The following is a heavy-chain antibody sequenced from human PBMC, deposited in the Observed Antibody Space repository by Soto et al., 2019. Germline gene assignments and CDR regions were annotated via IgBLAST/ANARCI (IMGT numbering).Heavy chain of an antibody. CDR3: ARNPRPTYGDYADY. J-gene: IGHJ4*02. Sequence: QVQLVESGGGVVQPGTSLRLSCAASGFSFSSYGMHWVRQAPGKGLEWVAVVWYDGSNKYYADSVKGRFTISRDNSKNTLYLQMNSLRADDTAVYYCARNPRPTYGDYADYWGQGTLVTVSS. V-gene: IGHV3-33*01. CDR1: GFSFSSYG. D-gene: IGHD4-17*01. CDR2: VWYDGSNK.